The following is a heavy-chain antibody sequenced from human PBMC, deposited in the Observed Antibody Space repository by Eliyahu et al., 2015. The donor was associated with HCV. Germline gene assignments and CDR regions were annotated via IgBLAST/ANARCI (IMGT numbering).Heavy chain of an antibody. CDR2: IYHSGTT. CDR3: ARGYCSSGSCYFFDY. CDR1: GGSISTSGYS. D-gene: IGHD2-15*01. J-gene: IGHJ4*02. V-gene: IGHV4-30-2*01. Sequence: QLQLQESGSGLVQPSQTLSLTCAVSGGSISTSGYSWNWIRQPPGKGLEGIGYIYHSGTTYYNPSLNSRFTMXVDTSKNQFSLNLRSVTAADTAVYFCARGYCSSGSCYFFDYWGQGTLVTVSS.